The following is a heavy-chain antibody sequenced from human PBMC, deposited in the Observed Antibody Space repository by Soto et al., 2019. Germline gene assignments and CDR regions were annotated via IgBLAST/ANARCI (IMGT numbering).Heavy chain of an antibody. Sequence: EVQLWESGGSLVQPGGSLRLSCAASGSTFSSYAMSWVRQAPGKGLEWVSVISGSGDSTYYADSVKGRFTISRDNSKNTLYLQMNSLRAEDTAVYYCARELGYCSGGNCYMEGAFDIWGQGTMVTVSS. CDR2: ISGSGDST. CDR3: ARELGYCSGGNCYMEGAFDI. J-gene: IGHJ3*02. D-gene: IGHD2-15*01. V-gene: IGHV3-23*01. CDR1: GSTFSSYA.